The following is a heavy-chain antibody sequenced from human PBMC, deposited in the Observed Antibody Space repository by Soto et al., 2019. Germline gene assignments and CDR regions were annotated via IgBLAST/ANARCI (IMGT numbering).Heavy chain of an antibody. J-gene: IGHJ4*02. CDR2: IYTTGTT. V-gene: IGHV4-4*07. CDR3: ARLGTNGQTLDY. D-gene: IGHD2-8*01. CDR1: GDSINYYC. Sequence: SETLSLTCTVSGDSINYYCWTWIRQPAGKGLKWIGRIYTTGTTNYNPSLKSRVTISVDTSKNQFSLRLTSVTAADTAVYFCARLGTNGQTLDYWGQGALVTVSS.